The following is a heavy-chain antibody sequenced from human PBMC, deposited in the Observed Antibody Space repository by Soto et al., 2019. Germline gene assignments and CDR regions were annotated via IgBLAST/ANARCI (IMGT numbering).Heavy chain of an antibody. Sequence: QVQLQESGPGLVKPSQTLSLTCTVSGGSISSGGYYCSWIRQHPGKGLEWIGYIYYSGGTYYNPSLKSRVTISVDTSKNQFSLKLSSVTAADTAVYYCAREGGIVGATAADYWGQGTLVTVSS. D-gene: IGHD1-26*01. CDR2: IYYSGGT. J-gene: IGHJ4*02. CDR1: GGSISSGGYY. V-gene: IGHV4-31*03. CDR3: AREGGIVGATAADY.